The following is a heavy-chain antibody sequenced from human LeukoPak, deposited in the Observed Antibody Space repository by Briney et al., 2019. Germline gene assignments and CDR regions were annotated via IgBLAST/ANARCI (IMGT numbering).Heavy chain of an antibody. J-gene: IGHJ4*02. CDR2: ISWNSGSI. CDR1: GFTFDDYA. V-gene: IGHV3-9*01. Sequence: GRSLRLSCAASGFTFDDYAMHWVRQAPGKGLERVSRISWNSGSIAYADSVKGRFTISRDNAKNSLYLQMNSLRAEDTALYYCAKDLSYGVFDYWGQGTLVTVSS. D-gene: IGHD1-26*01. CDR3: AKDLSYGVFDY.